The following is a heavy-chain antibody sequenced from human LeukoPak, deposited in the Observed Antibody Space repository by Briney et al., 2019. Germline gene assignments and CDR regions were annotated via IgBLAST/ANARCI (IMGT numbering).Heavy chain of an antibody. J-gene: IGHJ6*02. Sequence: PGGSLRLSCEASGFTVSSSYMSWVRQAPGKGLEWVSSISWYSGNIGYADSVKGRFSISRDNAKNTLYLEMNSLRTDDTALYFCARDVWRRAFYYAMDVWGLGTTVAVSS. CDR2: ISWYSGNI. CDR1: GFTVSSSY. D-gene: IGHD2-21*01. CDR3: ARDVWRRAFYYAMDV. V-gene: IGHV3-20*04.